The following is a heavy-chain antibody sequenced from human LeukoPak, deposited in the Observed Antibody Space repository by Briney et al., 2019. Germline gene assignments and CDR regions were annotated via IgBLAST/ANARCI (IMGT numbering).Heavy chain of an antibody. CDR3: ARDRRSGWYGAFDF. CDR1: GYILRDYY. Sequence: ASVKVSRKPSGYILRDYYINWVRQAPAQALEWVGSINPFTGETNFPQNLQGRVTMATDTSISPAYMELNSLRYDDTAVYFCARDRRSGWYGAFDFWGQGALVTVSS. CDR2: INPFTGET. V-gene: IGHV1-2*02. J-gene: IGHJ4*02. D-gene: IGHD6-19*01.